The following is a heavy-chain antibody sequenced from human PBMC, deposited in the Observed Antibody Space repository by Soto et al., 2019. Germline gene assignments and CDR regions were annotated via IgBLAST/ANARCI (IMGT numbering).Heavy chain of an antibody. CDR3: SRVDPGETSPFDH. J-gene: IGHJ4*02. CDR2: INPFDGSR. V-gene: IGHV1-46*03. CDR1: GYIFTSYY. D-gene: IGHD5-18*01. Sequence: ASVKVSCKASGYIFTSYYLHWVRQAPGQGLEWMGWINPFDGSRMFAQSFQGRVTFTRDTSTSTVYMELSGLRSDDTAVYYCSRVDPGETSPFDHWGQRTLVTVSS.